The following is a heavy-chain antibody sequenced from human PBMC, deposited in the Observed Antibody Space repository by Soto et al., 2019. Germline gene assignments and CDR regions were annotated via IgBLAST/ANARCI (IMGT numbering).Heavy chain of an antibody. CDR3: ARGQEGSSSWYRIRTYNWFDP. V-gene: IGHV4-34*01. CDR2: INHSGST. J-gene: IGHJ5*02. D-gene: IGHD6-13*01. CDR1: GWYFSGYY. Sequence: ETLSLTCAVYGWYFSGYYWSWIRQPPGKGLEWIGEINHSGSTNYNPSLKSRVTISVDTSKNQFSLKLSSVTAADTAVYYCARGQEGSSSWYRIRTYNWFDPWGQGTLVTVSS.